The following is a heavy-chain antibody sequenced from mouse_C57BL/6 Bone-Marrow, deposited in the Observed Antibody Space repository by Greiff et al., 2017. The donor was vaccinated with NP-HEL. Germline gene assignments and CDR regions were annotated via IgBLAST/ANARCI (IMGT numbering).Heavy chain of an antibody. CDR3: ARNRETAQDYYAMDY. CDR2: IWTGGGT. CDR1: GFSLTSYA. V-gene: IGHV2-9-1*01. J-gene: IGHJ4*01. D-gene: IGHD3-2*02. Sequence: VKLQESGPGLVAPSQSLSITCTVSGFSLTSYAISWVRQPPGKGLEWLGVIWTGGGTNYNSALKSRLSISKDNSKSQVFLKMNSLQTDDTARYYCARNRETAQDYYAMDYWGQGTSVTVSS.